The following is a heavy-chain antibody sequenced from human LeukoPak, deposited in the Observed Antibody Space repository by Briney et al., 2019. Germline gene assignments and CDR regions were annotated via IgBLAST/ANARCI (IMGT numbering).Heavy chain of an antibody. CDR3: AKGNSGWPNWFDP. Sequence: PGGSLRLSCAASGFTFSSYAMHWVRQAPGKGLEWVAVISYDGSNKYYADSVKGRFTISRDNSKNTLYLQMNSLRAEDTAVYYCAKGNSGWPNWFDPWGQGTLVTVSS. V-gene: IGHV3-30-3*01. J-gene: IGHJ5*02. CDR2: ISYDGSNK. D-gene: IGHD5-12*01. CDR1: GFTFSSYA.